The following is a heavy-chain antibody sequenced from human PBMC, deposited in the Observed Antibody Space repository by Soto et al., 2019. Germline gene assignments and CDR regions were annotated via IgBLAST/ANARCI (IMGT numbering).Heavy chain of an antibody. CDR2: ISSSSSYI. J-gene: IGHJ5*02. V-gene: IGHV3-21*01. CDR1: GFTFSSYS. Sequence: GGSLRLSXAASGFTFSSYSMNWVRQAPGKGLEWVSSISSSSSYIYYADSVKGRFTISRDNAKNSLYLQMNSLRAEDTAVYYCARDSLYCSSTSCYTRGWFDPWGQGTLVTVSS. CDR3: ARDSLYCSSTSCYTRGWFDP. D-gene: IGHD2-2*02.